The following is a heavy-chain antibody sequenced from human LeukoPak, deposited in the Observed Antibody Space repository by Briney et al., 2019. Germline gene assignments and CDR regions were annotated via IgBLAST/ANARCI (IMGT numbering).Heavy chain of an antibody. CDR1: GGSISSGSYY. CDR3: ARDYSSGYKGAFDI. J-gene: IGHJ3*02. Sequence: SETLSLTCTVSGGSISSGSYYWSWIRQPAGKGLEWIVRIYTSGSTNYNPSLKSRFTISVDTSKNQFSLKLGSVTAADTAVYYCARDYSSGYKGAFDIWGQGTMVTVSS. D-gene: IGHD3-22*01. V-gene: IGHV4-61*02. CDR2: IYTSGST.